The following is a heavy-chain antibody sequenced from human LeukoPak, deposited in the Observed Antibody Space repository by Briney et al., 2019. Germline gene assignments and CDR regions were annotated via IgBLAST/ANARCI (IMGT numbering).Heavy chain of an antibody. V-gene: IGHV3-7*03. D-gene: IGHD5-24*01. CDR2: IKRDGSEK. J-gene: IGHJ4*02. CDR3: AKDDAWLQYGN. Sequence: GGSLRLSCAASGFTFSNYWMTWVRQAPGKGLEWVADIKRDGSEKYYVDSVKGRFSISRDNAKNSLYLQMNSLRPEDTAVYYCAKDDAWLQYGNWGRGTLVTVSS. CDR1: GFTFSNYW.